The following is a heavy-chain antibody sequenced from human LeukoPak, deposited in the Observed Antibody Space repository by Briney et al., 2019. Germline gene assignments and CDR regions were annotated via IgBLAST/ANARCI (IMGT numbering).Heavy chain of an antibody. CDR2: ISGSGDNT. CDR1: GFSFSSHA. CDR3: AKDFRGAGYFFGY. Sequence: GGSLRPSCAASGFSFSSHAMSWVRQAPGKGLEWVSAISGSGDNTFYAGSVRGRFTISRDNSKNTLYLQMDSLRAEDTAIYYCAKDFRGAGYFFGYWGQGTLVTVSS. V-gene: IGHV3-23*01. D-gene: IGHD3-10*01. J-gene: IGHJ4*02.